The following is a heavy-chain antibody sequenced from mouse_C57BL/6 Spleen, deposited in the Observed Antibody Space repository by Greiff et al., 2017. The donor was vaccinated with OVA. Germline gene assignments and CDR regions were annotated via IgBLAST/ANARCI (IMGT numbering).Heavy chain of an antibody. D-gene: IGHD1-1*01. CDR3: AREVVALDAMDY. V-gene: IGHV1-59*01. CDR2: IDPSDSYT. Sequence: QVQLQQPGAELVRPGTSVKLSCKASGYTFTSYWMHWVKQRPGQGLEWIGVIDPSDSYTNYNQKFKGKATLTVDTSSSTAYMQLSSLTSEDSAVYYCAREVVALDAMDYWGQGTSVTVSS. CDR1: GYTFTSYW. J-gene: IGHJ4*01.